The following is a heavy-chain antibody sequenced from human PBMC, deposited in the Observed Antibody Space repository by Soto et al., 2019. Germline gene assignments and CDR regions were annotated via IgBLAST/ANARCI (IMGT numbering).Heavy chain of an antibody. Sequence: PSETLSLTCTVSGGSISSGGYYWSWIRQHPGKGLEWIGYIYYSGSTYYNPSLKSRVTISVDTSTSTVYMELSRLRSDDTAVYYCAREAIVAGATTGMDVWGQGTTVTVSS. CDR2: IYYSGST. J-gene: IGHJ6*02. CDR3: AREAIVAGATTGMDV. CDR1: GGSISSGGYY. V-gene: IGHV4-31*03. D-gene: IGHD1-26*01.